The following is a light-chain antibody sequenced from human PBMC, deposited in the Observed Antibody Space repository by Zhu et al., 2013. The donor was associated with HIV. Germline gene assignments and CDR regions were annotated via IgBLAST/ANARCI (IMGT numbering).Light chain of an antibody. CDR2: SAS. CDR1: QRISTF. J-gene: IGKJ1*01. CDR3: LQHNIYPRT. Sequence: IQMTQSPSTLSASVGDRVTITCRASQRISTFLAWYQQKPGKAPQLLIYSASTLEGGVPSRFSGSGSGAEFTLTISSLQPEDVATYYCLQHNIYPRTFGQGTKVEIK. V-gene: IGKV1-9*01.